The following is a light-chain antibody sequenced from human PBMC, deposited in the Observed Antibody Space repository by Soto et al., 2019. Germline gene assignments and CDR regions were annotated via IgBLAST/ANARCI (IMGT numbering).Light chain of an antibody. J-gene: IGKJ4*01. CDR3: HQYGSSPLA. CDR2: GAS. Sequence: EVVVMQSPSTLSLSPGERATLSYRASQSVSSSNLAWYQQKPSQAPRLLIYGASSRATGIPDRFSGSGSATDFTLTISILEPEDFAVYHCHQYGSSPLAFGGRNKVELK. V-gene: IGKV3-20*01. CDR1: QSVSSSN.